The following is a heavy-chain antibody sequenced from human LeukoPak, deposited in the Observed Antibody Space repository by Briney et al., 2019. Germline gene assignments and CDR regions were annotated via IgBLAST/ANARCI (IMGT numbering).Heavy chain of an antibody. CDR2: IDWDDDK. CDR1: GGSISSYY. Sequence: TLSLTCTVSGGSISSYYWSWIRQPPGKALEWLARIDWDDDKYYSTSLKTRLSISKDTSKNQVVLTMTNMDPVDTATYYCARILASGGTIDYWGQGTLVTVSS. J-gene: IGHJ4*02. D-gene: IGHD3-10*01. V-gene: IGHV2-70*11. CDR3: ARILASGGTIDY.